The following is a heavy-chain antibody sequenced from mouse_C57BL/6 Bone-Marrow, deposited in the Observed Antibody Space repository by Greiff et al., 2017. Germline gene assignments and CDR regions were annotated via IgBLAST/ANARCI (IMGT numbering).Heavy chain of an antibody. CDR2: IWTGGGT. V-gene: IGHV2-9-1*01. Sequence: VKLLESGPGLVAPSQSLYITCTVSGFSLTSYAISWVRQPPGKGLEWLGVIWTGGGTHYNSALKSRLSISKDNSKSQVFLKMNSLQTDDTTRYYCARNPYYGSIYFDSWGQGTTLTVSS. D-gene: IGHD1-1*01. CDR3: ARNPYYGSIYFDS. J-gene: IGHJ2*01. CDR1: GFSLTSYA.